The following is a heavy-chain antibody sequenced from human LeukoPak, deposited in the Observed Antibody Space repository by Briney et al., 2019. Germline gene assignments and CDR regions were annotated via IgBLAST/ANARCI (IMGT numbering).Heavy chain of an antibody. Sequence: PSETLSLTCAVSGGSISSSNWWSWVRQPPGEGLEWIGEIYHSGSTNYNPSLKSRVTISVDKSKNRFSLRLSSVTAADTAVFFCARLPERSDLLPSYANSFDWWGQGTLVTVSS. V-gene: IGHV4-4*02. D-gene: IGHD3-9*01. J-gene: IGHJ4*02. CDR1: GGSISSSNW. CDR3: ARLPERSDLLPSYANSFDW. CDR2: IYHSGST.